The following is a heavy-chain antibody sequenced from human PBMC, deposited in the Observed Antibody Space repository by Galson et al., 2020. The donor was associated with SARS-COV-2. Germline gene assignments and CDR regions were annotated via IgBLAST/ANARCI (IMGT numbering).Heavy chain of an antibody. J-gene: IGHJ6*02. D-gene: IGHD2-15*01. Sequence: GESLKISCAASGFSFSDFYMSWVRQAPGKGLEWVSYITHSGSTIYYADPVKARFTISRDNPNNSLYLQMNSLRAEDTAVYFCARDVYCSGGGCDYYGMDVWGQGTTVTVSS. CDR2: ITHSGSTI. CDR1: GFSFSDFY. CDR3: ARDVYCSGGGCDYYGMDV. V-gene: IGHV3-11*01.